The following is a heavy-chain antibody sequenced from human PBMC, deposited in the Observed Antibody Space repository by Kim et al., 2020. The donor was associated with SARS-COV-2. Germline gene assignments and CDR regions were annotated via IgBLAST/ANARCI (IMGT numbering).Heavy chain of an antibody. CDR3: ARPLLGIPGRDYYYYGMDV. Sequence: GGSLRLSCAASGFTFSSYEMNWVRQAPGKGLEWVSYISSSGSTIYYADSVTGRFTISRDNAKNSLYLQMNSLRAEDTAVYYCARPLLGIPGRDYYYYGMDVWGQGTTVTVAS. J-gene: IGHJ6*02. CDR1: GFTFSSYE. CDR2: ISSSGSTI. V-gene: IGHV3-48*03. D-gene: IGHD7-27*01.